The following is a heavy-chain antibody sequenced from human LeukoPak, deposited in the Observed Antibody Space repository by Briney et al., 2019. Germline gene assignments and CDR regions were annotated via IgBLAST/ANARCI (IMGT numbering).Heavy chain of an antibody. V-gene: IGHV3-23*01. J-gene: IGHJ4*02. CDR3: ATTQNFDY. Sequence: GGSLRLSCAASVFMFSKYAMNWVRQAPGKGLEWVSTIFNNGVTTFYADSVKGRFTISRDISKNTLYLQMNSLRAEDTAVYYCATTQNFDYWGQGTLVTVSS. CDR1: VFMFSKYA. CDR2: IFNNGVTT.